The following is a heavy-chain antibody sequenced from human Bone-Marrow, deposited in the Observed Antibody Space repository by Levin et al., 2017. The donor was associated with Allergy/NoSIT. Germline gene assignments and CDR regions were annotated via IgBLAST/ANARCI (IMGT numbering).Heavy chain of an antibody. CDR3: AKDHPSDGWPAFEF. Sequence: GESLKISCAVSGFAVETRAMSWVRQAPGKGPEWLSAITNNNGKTYYADVVKGRFTISRDTSENTVFLQLNSLRVDDTAIYSCAKDHPSDGWPAFEFWGPGTLVTVSS. CDR2: ITNNNGKT. CDR1: GFAVETRA. D-gene: IGHD5-24*01. J-gene: IGHJ4*02. V-gene: IGHV3-23*05.